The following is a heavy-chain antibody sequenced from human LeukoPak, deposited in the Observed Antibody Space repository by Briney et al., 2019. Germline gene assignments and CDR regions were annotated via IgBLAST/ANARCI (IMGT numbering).Heavy chain of an antibody. CDR2: INPNSGDT. Sequence: ASVKVSCKASGYTFTGYCIHWVRQAPGQGLEWMGWINPNSGDTHFAQKFQGRVTMTRDTSISTAYMELSRLTSDDTAVYYCARGAAAGSNWFDPWGQGTLVTVSP. V-gene: IGHV1-2*02. CDR1: GYTFTGYC. CDR3: ARGAAAGSNWFDP. J-gene: IGHJ5*02. D-gene: IGHD6-13*01.